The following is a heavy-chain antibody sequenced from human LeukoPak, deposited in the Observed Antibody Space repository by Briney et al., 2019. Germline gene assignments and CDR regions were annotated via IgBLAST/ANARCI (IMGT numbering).Heavy chain of an antibody. J-gene: IGHJ6*03. V-gene: IGHV5-51*01. CDR3: ARLWYYDSSGYYYNYYYYMDV. Sequence: GESLKISCKGSGYSFTSYWIGWVRQMPGKGLEWMGIIYPGDSDTRYSPSFQGQVTISADKSISTAYLQWSSLKASDTAMDYCARLWYYDSSGYYYNYYYYMDVWGKVITVTVSS. CDR1: GYSFTSYW. D-gene: IGHD3-22*01. CDR2: IYPGDSDT.